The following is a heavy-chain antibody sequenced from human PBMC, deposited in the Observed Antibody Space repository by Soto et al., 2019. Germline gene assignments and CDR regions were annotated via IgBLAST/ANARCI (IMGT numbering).Heavy chain of an antibody. V-gene: IGHV3-30*18. D-gene: IGHD3-16*01. CDR2: ISYDGSRE. Sequence: QVQLVESGGGVIQPGRSLRLSCAASGFGLRSSGMHWVRQAPGKGLQWVAIISYDGSREYYLDSVKGRFTISRDNPKNTLYLQMNSLRAEDTAVYYCAKDRVESGLGEIDYWGQGTLVSVSS. J-gene: IGHJ4*02. CDR3: AKDRVESGLGEIDY. CDR1: GFGLRSSG.